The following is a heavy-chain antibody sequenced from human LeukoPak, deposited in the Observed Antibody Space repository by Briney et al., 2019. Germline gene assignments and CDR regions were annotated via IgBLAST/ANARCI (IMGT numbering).Heavy chain of an antibody. CDR3: AREARVAATHYWFDP. V-gene: IGHV1-69*06. CDR1: GGTFSSYA. CDR2: IIPIFGTA. J-gene: IGHJ5*02. D-gene: IGHD2-15*01. Sequence: SVKVSCKASGGTFSSYAISWVRQAPGQGLEWVGGIIPIFGTANYAQKFQGRVTITADKSTSTAYMELSSLRSEDTAVYYCAREARVAATHYWFDPWGQGTLVTVSS.